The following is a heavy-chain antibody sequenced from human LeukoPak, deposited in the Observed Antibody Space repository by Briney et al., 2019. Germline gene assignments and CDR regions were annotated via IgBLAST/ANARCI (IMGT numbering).Heavy chain of an antibody. CDR2: IKQDGSEK. CDR1: GFSFNNYR. Sequence: GGSLRLSCVASGFSFNNYRMTWVRQAPGKGLEWVANIKQDGSEKQYVDSVKGRFAISRDNAKNSLYLQMNSLRAEDTAVYYCASLGGITVTGPYDFDYWGQGTVVTVSS. J-gene: IGHJ4*02. D-gene: IGHD1-20*01. V-gene: IGHV3-7*01. CDR3: ASLGGITVTGPYDFDY.